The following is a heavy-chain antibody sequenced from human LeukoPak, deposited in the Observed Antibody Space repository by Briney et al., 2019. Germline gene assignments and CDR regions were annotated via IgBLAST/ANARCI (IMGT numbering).Heavy chain of an antibody. D-gene: IGHD4-23*01. CDR1: GFSFNNYA. Sequence: GTSLRLSCAASGFSFNNYAMSWVRQPPGKGVEWVSAISTTGGSTYYADSVKGRFTISRDNSKNTLSLQMDSLRVEDTAVYYCAKDWTTVVTPKGYYFDSWGQGTLVTVSS. J-gene: IGHJ4*02. CDR3: AKDWTTVVTPKGYYFDS. V-gene: IGHV3-23*01. CDR2: ISTTGGST.